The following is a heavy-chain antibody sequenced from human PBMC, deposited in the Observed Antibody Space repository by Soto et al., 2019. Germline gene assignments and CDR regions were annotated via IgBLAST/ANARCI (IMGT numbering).Heavy chain of an antibody. V-gene: IGHV1-69*13. J-gene: IGHJ4*02. CDR1: GGTFSSYA. CDR2: IIPIFGTA. CDR3: ARDPRFYDSPDD. Sequence: YSVKVSCKASGGTFSSYAISWVRQAPGQGLEWMGGIIPIFGTANYAQKFQGRVTITADESTSTAYMELSSLRSEDTAVYYCARDPRFYDSPDDWGQGTLVTVSS. D-gene: IGHD3-22*01.